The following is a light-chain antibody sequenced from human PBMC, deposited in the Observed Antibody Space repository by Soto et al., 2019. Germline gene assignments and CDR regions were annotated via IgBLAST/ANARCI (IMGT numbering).Light chain of an antibody. CDR3: QQYNTWPPIT. J-gene: IGKJ5*01. Sequence: EIVMTQSPATLSLSPGERATLSCRASQSISSNLAWYQQKPGQAPRLLMFRTSSRATGFPARFSGSGSGTEFTLTISSLQSEDFAVYYCQQYNTWPPITFGQGTRLEVK. CDR1: QSISSN. CDR2: RTS. V-gene: IGKV3-15*01.